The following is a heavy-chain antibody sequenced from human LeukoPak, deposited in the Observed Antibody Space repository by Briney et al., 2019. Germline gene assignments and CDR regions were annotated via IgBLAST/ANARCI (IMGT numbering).Heavy chain of an antibody. CDR3: AREGLGYCIGGSCSAFDY. CDR1: GYTFTSYG. D-gene: IGHD2-15*01. CDR2: INTYNGNT. V-gene: IGHV1-18*01. J-gene: IGHJ4*02. Sequence: GASVKVSCKASGYTFTSYGISWVRQAPGQGLEWMGWINTYNGNTNYAQRLQGRVTMTTDTSTSTAYMELRSLTSDDTALYYCAREGLGYCIGGSCSAFDYWGQGTLVTVSS.